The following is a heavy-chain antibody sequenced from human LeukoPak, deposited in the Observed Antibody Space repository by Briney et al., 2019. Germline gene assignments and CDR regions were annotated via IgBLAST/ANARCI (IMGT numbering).Heavy chain of an antibody. CDR1: GFTVSSNY. D-gene: IGHD3-9*01. V-gene: IGHV3-66*01. CDR2: IYSGGST. CDR3: AKDLGWGDILTGYFDY. J-gene: IGHJ4*02. Sequence: PEGSLRLSCAASGFTVSSNYMSWVRQAPGKGLEWVSIIYSGGSTYYADSVKGRFTISRDNSKNTLYLQMNSLRAEDTAVYYCAKDLGWGDILTGYFDYWGQGTLVTVSS.